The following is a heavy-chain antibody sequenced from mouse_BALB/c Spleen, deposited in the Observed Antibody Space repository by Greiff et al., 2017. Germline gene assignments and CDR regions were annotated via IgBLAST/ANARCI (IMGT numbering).Heavy chain of an antibody. Sequence: VQLKQSGAELVRPGALVKLSCKASGFNIKDYYMHWVKQRPEQGLEWIGWIDPENGNTIYDPKFQGKASITADTSSNTAYLQLSSLTSEDTAVYYCARGYYGSSPFAYWGQGTLVTVSA. CDR1: GFNIKDYY. CDR2: IDPENGNT. J-gene: IGHJ3*01. V-gene: IGHV14-1*02. D-gene: IGHD1-1*01. CDR3: ARGYYGSSPFAY.